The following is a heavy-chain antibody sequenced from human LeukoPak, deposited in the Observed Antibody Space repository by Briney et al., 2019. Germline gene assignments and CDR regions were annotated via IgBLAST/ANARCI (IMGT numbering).Heavy chain of an antibody. CDR3: ARGDVAARLAN. Sequence: PSETLSLTCAFYGGSFSGYYWSWIRQPPGEGLERIGEITHNGRTNYNPSLKSRVTIAGDTSNNQFSLKLSSVTDADTAVYYCARGDVAARLANWGQGTLITVSS. CDR2: ITHNGRT. CDR1: GGSFSGYY. V-gene: IGHV4-34*01. J-gene: IGHJ4*02. D-gene: IGHD6-6*01.